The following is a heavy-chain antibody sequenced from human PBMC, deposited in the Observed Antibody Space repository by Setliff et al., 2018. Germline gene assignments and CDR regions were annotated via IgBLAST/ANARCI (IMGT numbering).Heavy chain of an antibody. Sequence: SETLSLTCNVSGVSIANTASYWSWIRQPAGKTLEWIGEINHSGSTNYNPSLKSRVTISVDTSKSQFSLKLSSVTAADMALYYCARNPDFLQYSFDLWGRGTLVTVSS. CDR1: GVSIANTASY. J-gene: IGHJ2*01. CDR3: ARNPDFLQYSFDL. V-gene: IGHV4-61*10. D-gene: IGHD6-6*01. CDR2: INHSGST.